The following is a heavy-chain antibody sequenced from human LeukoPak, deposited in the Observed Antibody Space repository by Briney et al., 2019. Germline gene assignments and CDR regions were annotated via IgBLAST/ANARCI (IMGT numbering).Heavy chain of an antibody. CDR2: IKQDGSEK. D-gene: IGHD3-9*01. CDR1: GLTFSSYW. J-gene: IGHJ4*02. V-gene: IGHV3-7*03. CDR3: ARVEYDILPGYLTPYYFDY. Sequence: GGSLRLSCAPSGLTFSSYWMSWLRQAPGKGREWVANIKQDGSEKYYVDSVKGRFTISRDNAKNSLYLQMNSLRAEDTAVYYCARVEYDILPGYLTPYYFDYWGQGTLVSVSS.